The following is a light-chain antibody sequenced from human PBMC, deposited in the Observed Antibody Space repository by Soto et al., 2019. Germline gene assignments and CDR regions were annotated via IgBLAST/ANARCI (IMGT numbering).Light chain of an antibody. J-gene: IGKJ1*01. V-gene: IGKV3-20*01. CDR2: GAS. CDR3: QQYGSSGT. CDR1: QSVSNNY. Sequence: ESVWTQSPVTLSLSPGERATRSCRASQSVSNNYLAWYQQKPGQAPRLLIYGASNRATGIPDRFSGSGSGTDFTLTISRLEPEDFAVYYCQQYGSSGTFGQGTKVDIK.